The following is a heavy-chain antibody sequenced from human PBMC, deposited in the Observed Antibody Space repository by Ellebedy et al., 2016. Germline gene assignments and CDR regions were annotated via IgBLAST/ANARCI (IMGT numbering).Heavy chain of an antibody. CDR2: IFHSGRT. D-gene: IGHD3-10*02. V-gene: IGHV4-30-4*01. J-gene: IGHJ5*02. CDR1: GGSISSADYY. CDR3: ARDPGALTYVKDL. Sequence: SETLSLTXTVSGGSISSADYYWSWVRQPPGKGLEWIGEIFHSGRTNYNPSLKSRATISVDTSKNQFSLNLKSVTAADTGVYYCARDPGALTYVKDLWGQGTLVTVSS.